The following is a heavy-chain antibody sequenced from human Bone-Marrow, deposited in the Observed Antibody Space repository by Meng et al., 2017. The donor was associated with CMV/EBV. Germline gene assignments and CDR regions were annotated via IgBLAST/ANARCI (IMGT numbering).Heavy chain of an antibody. CDR1: GGSFSAYY. CDR2: IYHSGRT. J-gene: IGHJ3*02. V-gene: IGHV4-34*01. D-gene: IGHD6-25*01. Sequence: SETLSLTCAVYGGSFSAYYWSWIRQPPGKGLEWIGEIYHSGRTNYNPSLKSRVTISVDKSKNQFSLKLSSVTAADTAVYYCSRSYSSGVPPEMAFDIWGQGTMVTVSS. CDR3: SRSYSSGVPPEMAFDI.